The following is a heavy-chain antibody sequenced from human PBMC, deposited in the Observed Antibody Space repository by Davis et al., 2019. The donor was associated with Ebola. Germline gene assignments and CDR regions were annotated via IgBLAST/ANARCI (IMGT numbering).Heavy chain of an antibody. CDR2: INHSGST. V-gene: IGHV4-34*01. Sequence: PSETLSLTCAVYGASFAGYYLPRIRRPPGKGLEWIGEINHSGSTNYNPSLKSRVTISVDTSKNQFSLKLSSVTAADTAVYYCARGLYCSGGSCHTFDPWGQGTLVTVSS. CDR1: GASFAGYY. D-gene: IGHD2-15*01. CDR3: ARGLYCSGGSCHTFDP. J-gene: IGHJ5*02.